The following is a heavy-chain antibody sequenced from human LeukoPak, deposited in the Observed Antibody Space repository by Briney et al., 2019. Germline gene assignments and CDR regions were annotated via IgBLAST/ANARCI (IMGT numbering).Heavy chain of an antibody. CDR2: INAGNGNT. Sequence: ASVKVSCKASGYTFTSYAMHWVRQAPGQRLEWMGWINAGNGNTKYSQKFQGRVTITRDTSASTAYMELSSLRSEDTAVYYCASDSEVYGGYVSMPGYWGQGTLVTVSS. CDR3: ASDSEVYGGYVSMPGY. D-gene: IGHD4-17*01. J-gene: IGHJ4*02. CDR1: GYTFTSYA. V-gene: IGHV1-3*01.